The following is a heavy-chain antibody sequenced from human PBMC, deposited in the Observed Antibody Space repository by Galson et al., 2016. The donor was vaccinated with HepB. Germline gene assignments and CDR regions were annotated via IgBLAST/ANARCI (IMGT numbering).Heavy chain of an antibody. Sequence: ETLSLTCIVSGGSVSSGPYSWSWFRQPPGKAPEWIAYIFYNGIINYNPSLKSRATISLDTSRDQFSLILESVTAADTAVYYCARGYGWTWGQGILVTVSS. CDR2: IFYNGII. CDR3: ARGYGWT. J-gene: IGHJ5*02. V-gene: IGHV4-61*01. D-gene: IGHD3-10*01. CDR1: GGSVSSGPYS.